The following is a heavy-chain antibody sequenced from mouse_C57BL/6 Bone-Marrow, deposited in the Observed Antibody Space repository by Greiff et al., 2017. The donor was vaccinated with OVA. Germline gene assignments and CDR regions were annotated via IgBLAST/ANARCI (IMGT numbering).Heavy chain of an antibody. J-gene: IGHJ3*01. CDR1: GYTFTSYW. V-gene: IGHV1-50*01. CDR2: IDPSDSYT. D-gene: IGHD2-10*02. CDR3: ARPHRDLAWFAY. Sequence: QVQLQQPGAELVKPGASVKLSCKASGYTFTSYWMQWVKQRPGQGLEWIGEIDPSDSYTNYNQKFKGKATLTVETSSSPAYMQLSSLTSEDSAVYYRARPHRDLAWFAYWGQGTLVTVSA.